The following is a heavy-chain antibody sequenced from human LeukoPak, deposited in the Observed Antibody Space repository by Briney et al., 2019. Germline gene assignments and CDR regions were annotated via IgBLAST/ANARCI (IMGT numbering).Heavy chain of an antibody. CDR1: GITYEDYA. V-gene: IGHV3-23*01. CDR3: AQLDVLRSDYFES. J-gene: IGHJ4*02. Sequence: GGSLLLSCVASGITYEDYAFSWVRQAPGKGLEWVSVISGGGRSTSYADSLKGRFTISRDNSKNTLYLQMNSLRAEDTAVYYCAQLDVLRSDYFESWGQGTLVTVSS. D-gene: IGHD3-22*01. CDR2: ISGGGRST.